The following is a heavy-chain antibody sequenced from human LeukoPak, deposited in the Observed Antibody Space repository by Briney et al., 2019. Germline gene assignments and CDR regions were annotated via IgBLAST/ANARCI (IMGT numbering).Heavy chain of an antibody. CDR2: IYYSGST. J-gene: IGHJ4*02. CDR3: ARGDQDYFDY. Sequence: SETLSLTCTVSGGSISSSSYYWGWIRQPPGKGLEWIGSIYYSGSTYYNPSPKSRVTISVDTSKNQFSLKLSSVTAADTAVYYCARGDQDYFDYWGQGTLVTVSS. V-gene: IGHV4-39*07. CDR1: GGSISSSSYY.